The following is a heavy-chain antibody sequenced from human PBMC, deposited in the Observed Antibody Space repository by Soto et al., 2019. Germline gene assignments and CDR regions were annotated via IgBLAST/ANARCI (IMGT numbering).Heavy chain of an antibody. J-gene: IGHJ6*02. CDR1: GFTFSSYG. Sequence: PGGSLRLSCAASGFTFSSYGMHWVRQAPGKGLEWVAVISYDGSNKYYADSVKGRFTISRDNSKNTLYLQMNSLRAEDMAVYYCARGAYYDFWSGYYSDYYGMDVWGQGTTVTVSS. D-gene: IGHD3-3*01. CDR2: ISYDGSNK. CDR3: ARGAYYDFWSGYYSDYYGMDV. V-gene: IGHV3-30*03.